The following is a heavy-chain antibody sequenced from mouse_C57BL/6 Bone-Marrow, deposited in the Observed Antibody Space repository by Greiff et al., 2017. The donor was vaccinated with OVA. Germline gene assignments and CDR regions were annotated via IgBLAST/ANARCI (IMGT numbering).Heavy chain of an antibody. V-gene: IGHV5-6*01. Sequence: EVQLVESGGDLVKPGGSLKLSCAASGFTFSSYGMSWVRQTPDKRLEWVATISSGGSYTYYPDSVKGRFTISRDNAKNTLYLQMSSLKSEDTAMYYCAKYPYYAMDYWGQGTSVTVSS. CDR1: GFTFSSYG. CDR3: AKYPYYAMDY. J-gene: IGHJ4*01. D-gene: IGHD5-1-1*01. CDR2: ISSGGSYT.